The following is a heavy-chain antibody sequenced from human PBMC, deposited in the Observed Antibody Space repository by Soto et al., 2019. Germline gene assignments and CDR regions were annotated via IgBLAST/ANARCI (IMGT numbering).Heavy chain of an antibody. CDR3: ARDLGYALPDY. CDR2: INAGNGNT. Sequence: QVQLVHSGAEEKKPGASVKVSCKASGYTFTSYAMHWVRQAPGQRLEWMGWINAGNGNTTYSQKFQGRVTITRDTSASTAYMELSSLRSEDTAVYYCARDLGYALPDYWGQGTLVSVSS. J-gene: IGHJ4*02. V-gene: IGHV1-3*05. CDR1: GYTFTSYA. D-gene: IGHD2-15*01.